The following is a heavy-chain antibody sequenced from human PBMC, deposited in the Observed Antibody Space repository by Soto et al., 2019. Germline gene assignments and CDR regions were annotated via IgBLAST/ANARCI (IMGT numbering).Heavy chain of an antibody. V-gene: IGHV1-3*01. CDR2: INAGNGNT. CDR3: AWADRIRGGY. D-gene: IGHD1-20*01. J-gene: IGHJ4*01. Sequence: QVQLVQSGSGVMKPGASVKDSCKASGYTFTIYAMHWVRQAPGQRLVWVGWINAGNGNTKYSQKFQGRVTTTGDTTGSTAYMALSSRRLDDTAVYDYAWADRIRGGYRGRGTPDTVST. CDR1: GYTFTIYA.